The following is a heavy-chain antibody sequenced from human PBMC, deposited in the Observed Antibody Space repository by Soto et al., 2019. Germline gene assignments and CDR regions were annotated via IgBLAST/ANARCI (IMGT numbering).Heavy chain of an antibody. J-gene: IGHJ4*02. V-gene: IGHV4-39*01. CDR3: ARREGLATISYYFDF. D-gene: IGHD3-9*01. CDR1: DDSINSYKYY. Sequence: SETLSLTCSVSDDSINSYKYYWGLIRQPPGKGLEWIGSIYYRGNAYYNPSLQTRVTISLDKSKSQFSLKLNSVTAADSAVYFCARREGLATISYYFDFWGPGSLVTVSS. CDR2: IYYRGNA.